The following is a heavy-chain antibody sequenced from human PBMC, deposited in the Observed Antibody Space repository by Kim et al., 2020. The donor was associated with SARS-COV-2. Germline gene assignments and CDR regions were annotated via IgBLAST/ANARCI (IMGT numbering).Heavy chain of an antibody. V-gene: IGHV3-53*01. CDR3: ARVTMVRGDGWFDP. Sequence: ADSVKGRFTISRDNSKTPLYLQMNSLRAEDTAVYYCARVTMVRGDGWFDPWGQGTLVTVSS. J-gene: IGHJ5*02. D-gene: IGHD3-10*01.